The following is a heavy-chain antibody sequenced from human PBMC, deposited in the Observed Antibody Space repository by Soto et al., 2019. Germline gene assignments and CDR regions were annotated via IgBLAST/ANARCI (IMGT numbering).Heavy chain of an antibody. Sequence: ASVKVSCKASGYTFTGYYMHWVRQAPGQGLEWMGWINTNSGGTNYAQKFQGWVTMTRDTSISTAYMELSSLRSEDTAVYYCARESRYCSGGSCYFLPGIDYWGQGTLVTVSS. CDR3: ARESRYCSGGSCYFLPGIDY. J-gene: IGHJ4*02. CDR1: GYTFTGYY. D-gene: IGHD2-15*01. CDR2: INTNSGGT. V-gene: IGHV1-2*04.